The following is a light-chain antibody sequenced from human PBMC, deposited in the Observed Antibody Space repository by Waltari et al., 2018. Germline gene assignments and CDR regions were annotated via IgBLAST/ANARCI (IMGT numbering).Light chain of an antibody. J-gene: IGLJ3*02. V-gene: IGLV3-21*02. CDR1: HIGGKT. CDR2: DDY. CDR3: QVWDSSSDRPV. Sequence: SYALTQPPSVPVAPGQPASITCGGNHIGGKTVHWYQQKPGQAPVLVVYDDYYRPSGIPERFSGSNSGNTAALTISWVEAGDEADYYCQVWDSSSDRPVFGGGTKVFVL.